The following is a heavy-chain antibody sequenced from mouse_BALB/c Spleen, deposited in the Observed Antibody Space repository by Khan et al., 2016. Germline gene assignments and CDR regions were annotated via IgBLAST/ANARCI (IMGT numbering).Heavy chain of an antibody. D-gene: IGHD1-1*01. CDR1: GDSITSGY. Sequence: EVQLVESGPSLVKPSQALSLTCSVTGDSITSGYWNWIRKFPGIKLEYMGYITYSGSTYYNPSLKRRISITRDTSKNQYFLQLISVTTEDTATCCCARYDGTSYVRGMDNWGQGTSVPVAS. V-gene: IGHV3-8*02. CDR2: ITYSGST. J-gene: IGHJ4*01. CDR3: ARYDGTSYVRGMDN.